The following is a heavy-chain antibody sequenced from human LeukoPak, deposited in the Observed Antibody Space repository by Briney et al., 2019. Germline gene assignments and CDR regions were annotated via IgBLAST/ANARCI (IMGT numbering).Heavy chain of an antibody. J-gene: IGHJ5*02. V-gene: IGHV4-39*07. Sequence: SETLSLTCTVSGGSISSSSYYWGWIRQPPGKGLEWIGSIYYSGSTYYNPSLKSRVTISVDTSKNQFSLKLSSVTAADTAVYYCARDKISGSYYVKARGNWFDPWGQGTLVTVSS. CDR2: IYYSGST. CDR1: GGSISSSSYY. D-gene: IGHD1-26*01. CDR3: ARDKISGSYYVKARGNWFDP.